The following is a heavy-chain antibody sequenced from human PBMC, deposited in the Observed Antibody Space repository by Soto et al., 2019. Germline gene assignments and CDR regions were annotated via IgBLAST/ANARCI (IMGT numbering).Heavy chain of an antibody. Sequence: QVQLQESGPGLVKPSQTLSLTCTVSGGSISSGGYYWSWIRQHPGKGLEWIGYIYYSGSTYYNPSLKSRVTISVDTSKNQFSLKLSSVTAADTAVYYCARSRCFDYGDFVGSYFDYWGQGTLVTVSS. J-gene: IGHJ4*02. CDR1: GGSISSGGYY. V-gene: IGHV4-31*03. CDR2: IYYSGST. D-gene: IGHD4-17*01. CDR3: ARSRCFDYGDFVGSYFDY.